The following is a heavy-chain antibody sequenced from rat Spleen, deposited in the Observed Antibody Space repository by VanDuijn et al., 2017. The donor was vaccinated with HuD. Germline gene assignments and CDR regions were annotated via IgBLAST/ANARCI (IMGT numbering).Heavy chain of an antibody. CDR1: GHSISSAYR. J-gene: IGHJ2*01. CDR3: ARLKGYDGTYYYPYYFDY. Sequence: EVQLQESGPGPVKVSESLSLTCSVTGHSISSAYRWNWIRKFPGNKLEWMGYINSAGNTNSNPSLKSRISISRDTSKNQFFLQVNSLSTEDTATYYCARLKGYDGTYYYPYYFDYWGQGVMVTVSS. D-gene: IGHD1-12*02. V-gene: IGHV3-3*01. CDR2: INSAGNT.